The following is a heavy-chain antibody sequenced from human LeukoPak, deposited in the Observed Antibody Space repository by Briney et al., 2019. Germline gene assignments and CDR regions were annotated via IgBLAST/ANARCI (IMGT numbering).Heavy chain of an antibody. J-gene: IGHJ4*02. CDR1: GYTFAGYY. Sequence: ASVKVSCKASGYTFAGYYMQWVRQAPGQGLEWMGWMNPASGVTNYARKFQGRVTLTRDTSISTAYMELSRLRSDDTAVYYCARDPSGDSSGDPFDYWGQGTLVTVSS. CDR3: ARDPSGDSSGDPFDY. V-gene: IGHV1-2*02. CDR2: MNPASGVT. D-gene: IGHD3-22*01.